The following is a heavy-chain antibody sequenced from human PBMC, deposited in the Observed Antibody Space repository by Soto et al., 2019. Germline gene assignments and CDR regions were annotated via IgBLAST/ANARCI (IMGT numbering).Heavy chain of an antibody. CDR2: IYWDDDK. V-gene: IGHV2-5*02. Sequence: QITLKESGPTLVKPTQTLTLTCTFSGSSLITSEVGVGWIRQPPGKALEWLALIYWDDDKRYSPSLKSRLTITKDTSKNQVVLTVTNMDPVDTATYYWAHRGNWGLFDYCGQGTLVTVSS. CDR1: GSSLITSEVG. D-gene: IGHD3-16*01. J-gene: IGHJ4*02. CDR3: AHRGNWGLFDY.